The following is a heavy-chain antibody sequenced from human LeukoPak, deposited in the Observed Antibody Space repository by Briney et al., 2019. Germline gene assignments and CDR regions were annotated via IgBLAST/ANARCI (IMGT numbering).Heavy chain of an antibody. J-gene: IGHJ3*02. CDR3: ARERLVRGMPPDALDI. CDR2: INPNSGGT. CDR1: GYTFTGYY. V-gene: IGHV1-2*02. Sequence: ASVKVSCKASGYTFTGYYMHWVRQAPGQGLEWMGWINPNSGGTNYAQKFQGRVTMTRDTSISTAYMELSRLRSDDTAVYYCARERLVRGMPPDALDIWGQGTMVTVSS. D-gene: IGHD6-19*01.